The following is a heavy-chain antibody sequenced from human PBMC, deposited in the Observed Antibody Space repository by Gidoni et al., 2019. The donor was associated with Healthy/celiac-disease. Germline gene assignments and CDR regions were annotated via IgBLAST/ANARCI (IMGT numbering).Heavy chain of an antibody. CDR1: GFTFSNAW. D-gene: IGHD6-6*01. J-gene: IGHJ4*02. CDR2: IKSKTDGGTT. Sequence: EVQLVESGGGLVKPGGSLRLSCAASGFTFSNAWMNWVRQAPGKGLEWVGLIKSKTDGGTTDYAAPVKGRFTISRDDSKNTLYLQMNSLKTEDTAVYYCTTRLYSSSSLLDYWGQGTLVTVSS. V-gene: IGHV3-15*01. CDR3: TTRLYSSSSLLDY.